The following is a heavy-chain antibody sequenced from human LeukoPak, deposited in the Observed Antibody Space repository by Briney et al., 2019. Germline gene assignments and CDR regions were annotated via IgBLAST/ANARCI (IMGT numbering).Heavy chain of an antibody. J-gene: IGHJ4*02. Sequence: GGSLRLSCAASGFTVSSNYMSWVRQAPGKGLEWVSVVYSGGSTYYADSVKGRFTISRDNSKNTLYLQMNSLRAEDTAVYYCASYDYVWGSPFDYWGQGTLVTVSS. CDR2: VYSGGST. CDR1: GFTVSSNY. D-gene: IGHD3-16*01. CDR3: ASYDYVWGSPFDY. V-gene: IGHV3-53*01.